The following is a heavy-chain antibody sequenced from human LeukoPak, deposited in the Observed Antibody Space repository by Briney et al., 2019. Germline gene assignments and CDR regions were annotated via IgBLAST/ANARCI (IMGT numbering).Heavy chain of an antibody. Sequence: GGSLRLSCAASGFSFNSYAMSWVRQAPGKGLEWVSAISGSGGSTYYADSVKGRFTISRDNSKNTLYLQMNSLRAEDTAVYYCARPRGSYLDYWGQGTLVTVSS. D-gene: IGHD1-26*01. J-gene: IGHJ4*02. CDR1: GFSFNSYA. CDR2: ISGSGGST. CDR3: ARPRGSYLDY. V-gene: IGHV3-23*01.